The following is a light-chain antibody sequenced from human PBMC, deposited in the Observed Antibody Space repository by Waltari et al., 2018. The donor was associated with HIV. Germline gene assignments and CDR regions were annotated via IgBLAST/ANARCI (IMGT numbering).Light chain of an antibody. J-gene: IGLJ2*01. Sequence: QSALTQPPSASGSPGQSVTISCTGTSSDVGGYNYVSWYQQHPGKAPKLMIYGVNKRPSGFPDRFSGSKSGNTASLTVSGLQAEDEAEYYCSSYAGSNNVVFGGGTKLTVL. CDR1: SSDVGGYNY. V-gene: IGLV2-8*01. CDR3: SSYAGSNNVV. CDR2: GVN.